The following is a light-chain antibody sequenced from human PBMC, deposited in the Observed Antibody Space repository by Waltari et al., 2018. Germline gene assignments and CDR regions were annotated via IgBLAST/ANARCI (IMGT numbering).Light chain of an antibody. J-gene: IGKJ2*01. Sequence: DIQLTQSPSTLSAPVGDSVTIACRASQTVSKWLAWYRQKPGKAPQLLIYQASILHTGVPSRFSGSGSGADFSLTINSLQPDDFATYACQQYQIAPYTFGQGTKLEIK. CDR2: QAS. CDR1: QTVSKW. CDR3: QQYQIAPYT. V-gene: IGKV1-5*03.